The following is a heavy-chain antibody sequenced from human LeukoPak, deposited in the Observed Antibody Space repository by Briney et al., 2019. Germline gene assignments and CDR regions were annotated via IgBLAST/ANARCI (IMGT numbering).Heavy chain of an antibody. Sequence: ASVKVSCKASGYTFTSYAMNWVRQAPGQGPEWMGWINTNTGNPTYAQGFTGRFVFSLDTSVSTAYLQISSLKAEDTAVYYCARSYSGSYGDYFDYWGQGTLVTVSS. D-gene: IGHD1-26*01. CDR2: INTNTGNP. J-gene: IGHJ4*02. V-gene: IGHV7-4-1*02. CDR3: ARSYSGSYGDYFDY. CDR1: GYTFTSYA.